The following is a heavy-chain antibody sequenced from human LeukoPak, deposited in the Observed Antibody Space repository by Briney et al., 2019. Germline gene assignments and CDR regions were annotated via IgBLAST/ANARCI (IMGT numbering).Heavy chain of an antibody. D-gene: IGHD3-10*01. CDR2: IYPSDSET. CDR1: GYSFNTFW. Sequence: GESLKISCEGSGYSFNTFWIGWVRQTPETGLEWMGNIYPSDSETKYRPSFQGQVTFSVDKSINTAYLRLSSLKASDTAMYYCARLIYYGSGRTYFFDSWGQGTLVTVSS. CDR3: ARLIYYGSGRTYFFDS. V-gene: IGHV5-51*01. J-gene: IGHJ4*02.